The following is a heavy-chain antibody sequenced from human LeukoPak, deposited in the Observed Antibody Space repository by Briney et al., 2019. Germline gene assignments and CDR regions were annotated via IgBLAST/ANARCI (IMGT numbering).Heavy chain of an antibody. V-gene: IGHV3-23*01. J-gene: IGHJ4*02. Sequence: GGSLRLSCAASGFTFSTYAMTWVRQAPGKGLEWVSSITGNGGRTYYADFVKGRFTISRDNSKNTLYLQMNSLRAEDTAVYHCARDSGSYLQPTDYWGQGTLVTVPP. CDR1: GFTFSTYA. CDR3: ARDSGSYLQPTDY. D-gene: IGHD1-26*01. CDR2: ITGNGGRT.